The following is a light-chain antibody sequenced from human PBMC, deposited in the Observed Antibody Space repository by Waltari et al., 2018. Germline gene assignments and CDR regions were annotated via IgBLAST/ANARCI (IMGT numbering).Light chain of an antibody. Sequence: DIQMTQSPSSVSASVGARVTITCRASQDIGSWLIWYQQKAGKATKLLIHAASSLQSGVPSRFSGSGSGTDFTLTISSLQPEDFATYYCQQAHSFPHTFGQGTKLEI. CDR2: AAS. J-gene: IGKJ2*01. V-gene: IGKV1-12*01. CDR3: QQAHSFPHT. CDR1: QDIGSW.